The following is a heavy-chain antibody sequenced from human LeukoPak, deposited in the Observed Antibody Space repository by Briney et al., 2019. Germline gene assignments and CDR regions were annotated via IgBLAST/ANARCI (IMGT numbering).Heavy chain of an antibody. J-gene: IGHJ4*02. CDR2: ISSSSSTI. V-gene: IGHV3-48*04. D-gene: IGHD6-19*01. CDR1: GFTFSSYS. CDR3: TKDSDWAIDY. Sequence: GGSLRLSCAASGFTFSSYSMNWVRQAPGKGLEWVSYISSSSSTIYYADSVKGRFTISRDNAKNSLYLQMNSLRAEDTAVYYCTKDSDWAIDYWGQGTLVIVSS.